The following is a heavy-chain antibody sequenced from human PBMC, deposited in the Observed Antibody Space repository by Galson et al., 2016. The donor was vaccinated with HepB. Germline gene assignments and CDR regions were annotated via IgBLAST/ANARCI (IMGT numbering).Heavy chain of an antibody. V-gene: IGHV3-7*03. J-gene: IGHJ6*03. Sequence: SLRLSCAASRFNSGFTFIDYYMDWVRQASGKGLEWVASIRHDGSQVYVDSVRGRFTISRDNAQNSLYLQMNSLRAEDTAVYYCVRDGRGDDFNMDVWGKGTTVTVSS. D-gene: IGHD3-3*01. CDR3: VRDGRGDDFNMDV. CDR2: IRHDGSQV. CDR1: RFNSGFTFIDYY.